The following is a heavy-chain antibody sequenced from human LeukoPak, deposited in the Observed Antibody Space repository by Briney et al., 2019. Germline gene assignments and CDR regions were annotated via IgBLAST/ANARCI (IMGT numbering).Heavy chain of an antibody. Sequence: SQTLSLTCTVSGGSISSGGYYWSWIRQHPGKGLEWIGYIYYSGSTYYNPSLKSRVTISVDTSKNQFSLKLSSVTAADTAVYYRARVADGYNLYYFDYWGQGTLVTVSS. D-gene: IGHD5-24*01. V-gene: IGHV4-31*03. CDR1: GGSISSGGYY. CDR3: ARVADGYNLYYFDY. CDR2: IYYSGST. J-gene: IGHJ4*02.